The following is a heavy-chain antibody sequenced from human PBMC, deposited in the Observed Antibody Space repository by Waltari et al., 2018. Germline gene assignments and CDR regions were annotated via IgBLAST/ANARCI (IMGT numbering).Heavy chain of an antibody. CDR1: GFTFSSYA. CDR3: ATSPYDILTGYASNYFDY. J-gene: IGHJ4*02. D-gene: IGHD3-9*01. CDR2: ISGSGGST. Sequence: EVQLLESGGGLVQPGGSLRLSCAASGFTFSSYAMSWVRQAPGKGLEWVSAISGSGGSTYYAATGKGRFTIARDNSKNTLYLQMNSLRAEDTAVYYCATSPYDILTGYASNYFDYWGQGTLVTVSS. V-gene: IGHV3-23*01.